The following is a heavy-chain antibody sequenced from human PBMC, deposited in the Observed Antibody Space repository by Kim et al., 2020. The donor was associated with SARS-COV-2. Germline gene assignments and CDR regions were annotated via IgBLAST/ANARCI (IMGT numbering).Heavy chain of an antibody. CDR2: ISGGSGVI. V-gene: IGHV3-48*02. CDR3: VRCRHPNSGENFDP. D-gene: IGHD2-15*01. Sequence: GGSLRLSCEASGFTFSNYAFSWVRQAPGRGPEWISYISGGSGVIHYADSVKGRFTISRDNAKNSLYLQMNSLRDDDTSVYYCVRCRHPNSGENFDPWGQGTLVTVAS. CDR1: GFTFSNYA. J-gene: IGHJ5*02.